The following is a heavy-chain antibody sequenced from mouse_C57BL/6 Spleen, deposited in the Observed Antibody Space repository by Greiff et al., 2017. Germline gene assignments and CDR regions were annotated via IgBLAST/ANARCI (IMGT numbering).Heavy chain of an antibody. D-gene: IGHD2-5*01. J-gene: IGHJ1*03. CDR1: GYTFTSYW. Sequence: QVQLQQPGAELVRPGSSVKLSCKASGYTFTSYWMHWVKQRPIQGLEWIGNIDPSDSETHYNQKFKDKATLTVDKSSSTAYMQLSSLTCEDSAVYYCARNSNYPYWYFDVWGTGTTVTVSS. CDR2: IDPSDSET. V-gene: IGHV1-52*01. CDR3: ARNSNYPYWYFDV.